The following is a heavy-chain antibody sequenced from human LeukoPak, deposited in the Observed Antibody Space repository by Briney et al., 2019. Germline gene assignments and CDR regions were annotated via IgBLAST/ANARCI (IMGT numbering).Heavy chain of an antibody. CDR1: GFTFSSYG. D-gene: IGHD2-2*01. V-gene: IGHV3-30*02. J-gene: IGHJ6*03. Sequence: GGSLRLSCAASGFTFSSYGMHWVRQAPGKGLEWVAFIRYDGSNKYYADSVKGRFTISRDNSKNTLYLQMNSLRAEDTAVYYCAKVANQLEYYYYYYMDVWGKGTTVTISS. CDR2: IRYDGSNK. CDR3: AKVANQLEYYYYYYMDV.